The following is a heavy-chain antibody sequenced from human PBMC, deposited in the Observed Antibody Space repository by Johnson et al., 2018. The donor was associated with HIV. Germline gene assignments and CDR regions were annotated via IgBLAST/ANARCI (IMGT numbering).Heavy chain of an antibody. CDR2: ISGSGGST. CDR3: ARVLIVVVVAAEIDAFDI. Sequence: VQLVESGGGLVQPGGSLRLSCAASGFTFSSYAMSWVRQAPGKGLEWVSAISGSGGSTGYADSVKGRFTISRDNAKNSLYLQMNSLRAEDTALYYCARVLIVVVVAAEIDAFDIWGQGTMVTVSS. CDR1: GFTFSSYA. D-gene: IGHD2-15*01. V-gene: IGHV3-23*04. J-gene: IGHJ3*02.